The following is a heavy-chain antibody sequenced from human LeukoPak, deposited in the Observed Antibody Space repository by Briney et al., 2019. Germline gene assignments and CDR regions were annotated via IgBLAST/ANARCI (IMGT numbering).Heavy chain of an antibody. Sequence: SETLSLTCAVYGGSFSGYYWTWIRQPPGKGLEWIGEINHSGGTDYNPSLKSRVTISVDTSKNQFSLKLNSVTAADTAVYYCARGQLRLSNWGQGSLVIVSS. J-gene: IGHJ4*02. CDR1: GGSFSGYY. CDR2: INHSGGT. D-gene: IGHD2-2*01. CDR3: ARGQLRLSN. V-gene: IGHV4-34*01.